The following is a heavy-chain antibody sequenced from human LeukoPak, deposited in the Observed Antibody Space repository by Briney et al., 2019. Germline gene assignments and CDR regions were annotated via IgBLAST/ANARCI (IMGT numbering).Heavy chain of an antibody. CDR3: TTDPAITMVRGVIITHLGSWFDP. Sequence: GGSLRLSCAASGFTFSNAWMSWVRQAPGKRLEWGCRIKSKTDGGTTDYAAPVKGRFTISRDDSKNTLYLQMNSMKTEDTAVYYCTTDPAITMVRGVIITHLGSWFDPWGQGTLVTVSS. D-gene: IGHD3-10*01. J-gene: IGHJ5*02. CDR2: IKSKTDGGTT. CDR1: GFTFSNAW. V-gene: IGHV3-15*01.